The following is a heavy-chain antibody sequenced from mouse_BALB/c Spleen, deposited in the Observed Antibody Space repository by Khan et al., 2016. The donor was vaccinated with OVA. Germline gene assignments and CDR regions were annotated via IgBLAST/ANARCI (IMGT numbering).Heavy chain of an antibody. CDR3: VKLYYYRYLYFDY. CDR2: IWGDGST. CDR1: GFSLKNYG. Sequence: VKLQESGPGLAAPSQSLSITCTVSGFSLKNYGVSWVRQPPGKGLEWLGVIWGDGSTNYYTALITRLSISKDKSKSQVFLKLNSLQIDDTATYYCVKLYYYRYLYFDYWGQGTTLTVSS. V-gene: IGHV2-3*01. J-gene: IGHJ2*01. D-gene: IGHD2-14*01.